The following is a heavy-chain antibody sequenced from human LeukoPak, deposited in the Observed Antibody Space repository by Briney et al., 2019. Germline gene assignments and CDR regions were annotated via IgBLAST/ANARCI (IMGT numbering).Heavy chain of an antibody. J-gene: IGHJ6*02. Sequence: GGSLRLSCAASGFTFSSYAMHWVRQALGKGLEWVAVISYDGSNKYYADSVKGRFTISRDSSKNTLYLQMNSLRAEDTAVYYCARDRDYNFYYGMDVWGQGTTVTVSS. CDR3: ARDRDYNFYYGMDV. CDR2: ISYDGSNK. V-gene: IGHV3-30-3*01. CDR1: GFTFSSYA.